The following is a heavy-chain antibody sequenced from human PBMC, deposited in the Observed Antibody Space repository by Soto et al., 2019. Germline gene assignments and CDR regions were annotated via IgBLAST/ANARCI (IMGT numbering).Heavy chain of an antibody. CDR1: GFTFSSYA. CDR3: ATYYDFWSGYYGQGYYYYGMDV. V-gene: IGHV3-23*01. Sequence: GGSLRLSCAASGFTFSSYAMSWVRQAPGKGLEWVSAISGSGGSTYYADSVKGRFTMSRDNSKNTLYLQMNSLRAEDTAVYYCATYYDFWSGYYGQGYYYYGMDVWGQGTTVTVSS. D-gene: IGHD3-3*01. CDR2: ISGSGGST. J-gene: IGHJ6*02.